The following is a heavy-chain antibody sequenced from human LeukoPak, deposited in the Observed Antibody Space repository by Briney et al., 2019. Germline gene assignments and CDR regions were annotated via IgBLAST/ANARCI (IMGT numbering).Heavy chain of an antibody. CDR2: INTDGSST. Sequence: GGSLRLSCAASGFTFSSYWMHWVRQAPGKGLVWVSRINTDGSSTSYADSVKGRFTISRDNAKNTLYLQMNSLRAEDTAVYYCARDYYGSGNWCDPWGQGTLVTVSS. D-gene: IGHD3-10*01. CDR1: GFTFSSYW. CDR3: ARDYYGSGNWCDP. V-gene: IGHV3-74*01. J-gene: IGHJ5*02.